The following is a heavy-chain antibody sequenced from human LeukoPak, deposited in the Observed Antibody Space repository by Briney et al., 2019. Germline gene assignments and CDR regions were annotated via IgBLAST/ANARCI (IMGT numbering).Heavy chain of an antibody. D-gene: IGHD4-17*01. V-gene: IGHV3-11*04. Sequence: PGGSLRLSCAASGFTVCSNYMSWVRQAPGKGLEWVSYISSSGSTIYYADSVKGRFTISRDNAKNSLYLQMNSLRAEDTAVYYCARETTVTFDYWGQGTLVTVSS. CDR1: GFTVCSNY. CDR3: ARETTVTFDY. CDR2: ISSSGSTI. J-gene: IGHJ4*02.